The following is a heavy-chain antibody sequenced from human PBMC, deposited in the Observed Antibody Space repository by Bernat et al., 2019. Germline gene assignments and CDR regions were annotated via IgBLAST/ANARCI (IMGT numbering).Heavy chain of an antibody. CDR2: ISYDGSNK. CDR1: GFTFSSYA. V-gene: IGHV3-30-3*01. CDR3: ARGVYCSGGSCYSRTLLSWYFDL. D-gene: IGHD2-15*01. Sequence: QVQLVESGGGVVQPGRSLRLSCAASGFTFSSYAMHWVRQAPGKGLEWVAVISYDGSNKYYADSVKGRFTISRDNSKNTLYLQMNSLRAEDTAVYYCARGVYCSGGSCYSRTLLSWYFDLWGRCTLVTVSS. J-gene: IGHJ2*01.